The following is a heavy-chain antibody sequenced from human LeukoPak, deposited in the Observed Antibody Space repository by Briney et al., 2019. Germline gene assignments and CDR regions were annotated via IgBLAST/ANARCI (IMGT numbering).Heavy chain of an antibody. D-gene: IGHD2-15*01. CDR3: ARGGEWFDP. CDR1: GGSICSSSYY. CDR2: IYYSGST. J-gene: IGHJ5*02. V-gene: IGHV4-39*01. Sequence: PSETLSLTCTVCGGSICSSSYYWGWIRQPPGKGLEWIGSIYYSGSTYYNPSLKSRVTISVDTSKNQFSLKLSSVTAADTAVYYCARGGEWFDPWGQGTLVTVSS.